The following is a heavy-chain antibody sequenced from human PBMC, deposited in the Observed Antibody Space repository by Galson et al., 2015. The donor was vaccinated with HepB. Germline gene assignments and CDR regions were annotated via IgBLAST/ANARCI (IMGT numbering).Heavy chain of an antibody. Sequence: SLRLSCAASGFTFSDYYMSWIRQAPGKGLEWVSYISSSSSYTNYADSVKGRFTISRDNAKNSLYLQMNSLRAEDTAVYYCARVDYYDSSGYYYVRGAFDIWGQGTMVTVSS. CDR2: ISSSSSYT. J-gene: IGHJ3*02. D-gene: IGHD3-22*01. CDR1: GFTFSDYY. CDR3: ARVDYYDSSGYYYVRGAFDI. V-gene: IGHV3-11*06.